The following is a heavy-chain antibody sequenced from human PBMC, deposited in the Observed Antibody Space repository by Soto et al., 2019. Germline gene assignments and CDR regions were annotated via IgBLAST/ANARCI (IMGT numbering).Heavy chain of an antibody. CDR1: GGSISSSSYY. CDR3: ARVSQLERRRDVGNEGFDY. V-gene: IGHV4-39*01. J-gene: IGHJ4*02. D-gene: IGHD1-1*01. CDR2: IYYSGST. Sequence: SETLSLTCTVSGGSISSSSYYWGWIRQPPGKGLEWIGSIYYSGSTYYNPSLKSRVTISVDTSKNQFSLKLSSVTAADTAVYYCARVSQLERRRDVGNEGFDYWGQGTLVTVSS.